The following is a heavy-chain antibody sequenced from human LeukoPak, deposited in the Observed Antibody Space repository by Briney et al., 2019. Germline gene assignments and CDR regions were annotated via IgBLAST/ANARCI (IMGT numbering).Heavy chain of an antibody. CDR3: ARVLRYCSGGNCYSGGLGYMDV. V-gene: IGHV3-7*03. CDR1: GFTFSSYW. Sequence: GGSLRLSCAASGFTFSSYWMSWVRRAPGKGLEWVANIKQDGSEKYYVDSVKGRFTISRDNAKNSLFLQMNSLRAEDTAVYYCARVLRYCSGGNCYSGGLGYMDVWGKGTTVTISS. J-gene: IGHJ6*03. D-gene: IGHD2-15*01. CDR2: IKQDGSEK.